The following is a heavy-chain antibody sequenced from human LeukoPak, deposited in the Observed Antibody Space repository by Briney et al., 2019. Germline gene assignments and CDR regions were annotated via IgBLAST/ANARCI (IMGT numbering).Heavy chain of an antibody. D-gene: IGHD3-16*01. CDR3: AKDRDDYVWGSYLGAFDI. CDR1: GFTFSSYA. V-gene: IGHV3-23*01. Sequence: GGSLRLSCAASGFTFSSYAMSWIRQAPGKGLEWVSLISGSGGSTYYADSVKGRFTISRDNSKNTLYLQMNSLRAEDTAVFYCAKDRDDYVWGSYLGAFDIWGQGTMVTVSS. CDR2: ISGSGGST. J-gene: IGHJ3*02.